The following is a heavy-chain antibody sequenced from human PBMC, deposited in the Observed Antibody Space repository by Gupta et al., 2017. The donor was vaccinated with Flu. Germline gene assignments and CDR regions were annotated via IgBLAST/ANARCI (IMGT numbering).Heavy chain of an antibody. CDR3: ARCSSTNCYEDDFDY. CDR1: YG. J-gene: IGHJ4*02. CDR2: ISVYNGYT. Sequence: YGITWVRQAPGQGLEWMGRISVYNGYTNYAQKLQGRVTLTTDTSTRTAYMELRSLSSDDTAVYYCARCSSTNCYEDDFDYWGQGALVTVSS. V-gene: IGHV1-18*01. D-gene: IGHD2-2*01.